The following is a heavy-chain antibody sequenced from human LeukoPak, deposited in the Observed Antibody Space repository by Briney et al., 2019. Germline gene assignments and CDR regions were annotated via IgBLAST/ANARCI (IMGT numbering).Heavy chain of an antibody. J-gene: IGHJ4*02. Sequence: GASVKVSCKVSGYTLTELSMHWVRQAPGKGREWMGGFDPEDGETIYAQKFQGRVTMTEDTSTDTAYMELSSLRSEDTAVYYCATVVLHSSGWYYFDYWGQGTLVTVSS. D-gene: IGHD6-19*01. CDR3: ATVVLHSSGWYYFDY. V-gene: IGHV1-24*01. CDR1: GYTLTELS. CDR2: FDPEDGET.